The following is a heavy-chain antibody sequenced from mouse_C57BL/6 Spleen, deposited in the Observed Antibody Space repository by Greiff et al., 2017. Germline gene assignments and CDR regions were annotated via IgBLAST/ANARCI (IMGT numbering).Heavy chain of an antibody. J-gene: IGHJ4*01. CDR3: ARGTTVVAHYYAMDY. Sequence: VKLMESGAELVKPGASVKISCKASGYAFSSYWMNWVKQRPGKGLEWIGQIYPGDGDTNYNGKFKGKATLTAAKSSSTAYMQLSSLTSKDSAVYVCARGTTVVAHYYAMDYWGQGTSVTVSS. D-gene: IGHD1-1*01. CDR2: IYPGDGDT. CDR1: GYAFSSYW. V-gene: IGHV1-80*01.